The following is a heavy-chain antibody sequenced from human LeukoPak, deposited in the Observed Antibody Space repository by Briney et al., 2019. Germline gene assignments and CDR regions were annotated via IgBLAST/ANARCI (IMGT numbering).Heavy chain of an antibody. CDR2: IYYSGST. CDR1: GDSISSYY. J-gene: IGHJ6*02. V-gene: IGHV4-59*01. D-gene: IGHD6-6*01. Sequence: PSETLSLTCTVSGDSISSYYWSWIRQPPGKGLEWIGYIYYSGSTNYNPSLKSRVTISVDTSKNQFSLKLSSVTAADTAVYYCARGQYSSSSLGYYYYYGMDVWGQGTTVTVSS. CDR3: ARGQYSSSSLGYYYYYGMDV.